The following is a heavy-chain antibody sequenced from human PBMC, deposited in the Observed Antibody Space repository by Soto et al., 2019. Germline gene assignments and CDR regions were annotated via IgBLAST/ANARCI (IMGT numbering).Heavy chain of an antibody. D-gene: IGHD3-22*01. CDR2: ISYDGSNK. V-gene: IGHV3-30*18. Sequence: GGSLRFSCAASGFTFSSYGIHWVRQAPGKGLEWVALISYDGSNKYYADSVKGRFTISRDNSKNTLYLQMNSLRAEDTAMYYCAKDAPYYYDSSGYYGPFDYWGQGTLVTV. CDR3: AKDAPYYYDSSGYYGPFDY. J-gene: IGHJ4*02. CDR1: GFTFSSYG.